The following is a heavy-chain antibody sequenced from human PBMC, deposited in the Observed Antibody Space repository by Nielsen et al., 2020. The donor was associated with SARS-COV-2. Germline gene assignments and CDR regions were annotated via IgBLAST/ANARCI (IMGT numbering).Heavy chain of an antibody. CDR2: INPSVGST. J-gene: IGHJ4*02. Sequence: SVKVSCTASGYTFTNYSMHWVRQAPGQGLEWMGIINPSVGSTSYAQKFQGRVTMTRDTSTSTVYIELSSLRSEDTTVYYCPRGEGDLVAHFDYWGQGTLVTVSS. CDR3: PRGEGDLVAHFDY. D-gene: IGHD3-16*01. CDR1: GYTFTNYS. V-gene: IGHV1-46*01.